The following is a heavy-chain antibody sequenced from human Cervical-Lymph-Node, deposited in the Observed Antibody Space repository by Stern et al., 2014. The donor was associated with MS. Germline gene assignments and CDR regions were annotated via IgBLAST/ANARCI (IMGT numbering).Heavy chain of an antibody. CDR1: GYSFTANW. Sequence: EVQLVESGAEVKKPGESLKISCKGSGYSFTANWIAWVRQMPGKGLEWRGIIYPGDSDPRYSPSFQGQVTISADKSISTAYLQWSSLKASDTAMYYCARDYGDYAFDYWGQGTLVTVSS. J-gene: IGHJ4*02. D-gene: IGHD4-17*01. CDR3: ARDYGDYAFDY. V-gene: IGHV5-51*01. CDR2: IYPGDSDP.